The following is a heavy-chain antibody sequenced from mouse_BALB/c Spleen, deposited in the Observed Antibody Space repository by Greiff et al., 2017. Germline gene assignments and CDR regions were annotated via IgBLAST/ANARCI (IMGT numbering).Heavy chain of an antibody. CDR1: GFNIKDYY. CDR3: APLYYDYDDSFAY. D-gene: IGHD2-4*01. CDR2: IDPENGNT. J-gene: IGHJ3*01. Sequence: EVQLQQSGAELVRPGALVKLSCKASGFNIKDYYMHWVKQRPEQGLEWIGWIDPENGNTIYDPKFQGKASITADTSSNTAYLQLSSLTSEDTAVYYCAPLYYDYDDSFAYWGQGTLVTVSA. V-gene: IGHV14-1*02.